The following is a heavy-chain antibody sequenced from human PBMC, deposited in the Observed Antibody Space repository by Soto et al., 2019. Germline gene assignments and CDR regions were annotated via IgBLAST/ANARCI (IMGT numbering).Heavy chain of an antibody. V-gene: IGHV4-31*03. CDR1: GGSISSGGYY. Sequence: QVQLQESGPGLVKPSQTLSLTCTVSGGSISSGGYYWSWIRQHPGKGLEWIGYIYYSGSTYYNPYLKRRVTISVDTSKDQFSLKLSSVTAADKAVYYCARAYGDYAANPSRTWFDPWGQGTLVTVSS. J-gene: IGHJ5*02. D-gene: IGHD4-17*01. CDR3: ARAYGDYAANPSRTWFDP. CDR2: IYYSGST.